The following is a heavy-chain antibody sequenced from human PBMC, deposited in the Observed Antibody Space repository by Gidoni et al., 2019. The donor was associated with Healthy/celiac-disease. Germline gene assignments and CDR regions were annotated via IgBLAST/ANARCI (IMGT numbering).Heavy chain of an antibody. Sequence: VQLVQSGAEVKKPGCSVKVYCKASGGTCSSYAISWVRQGSGQVLAWMGGIIPIFGTANYAQKFQGRVTITADESTSTAYMELSSLRSEDTAVYYCARVPGATAGWFDPWGQGTLVTVSS. CDR1: GGTCSSYA. CDR2: IIPIFGTA. J-gene: IGHJ5*02. V-gene: IGHV1-69*01. D-gene: IGHD2-2*01. CDR3: ARVPGATAGWFDP.